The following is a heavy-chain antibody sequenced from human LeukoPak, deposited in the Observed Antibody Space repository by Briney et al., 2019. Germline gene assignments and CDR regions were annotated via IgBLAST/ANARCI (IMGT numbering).Heavy chain of an antibody. D-gene: IGHD4-23*01. CDR1: GGSISSYY. CDR3: AREVTDAPYYFDY. J-gene: IGHJ4*02. CDR2: IYQSGTT. V-gene: IGHV4-59*12. Sequence: SETLSLTCTVSGGSISSYYWAWIRQPPGKGLEWIGTIYQSGTTYYNPSLRSRVTISVDTSKNHFSLKLTSVTAADTAMYYCAREVTDAPYYFDYWGQGILVTVSS.